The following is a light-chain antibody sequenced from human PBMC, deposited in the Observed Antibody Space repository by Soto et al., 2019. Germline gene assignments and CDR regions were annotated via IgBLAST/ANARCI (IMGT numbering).Light chain of an antibody. J-gene: IGKJ1*01. CDR1: QTIDSW. V-gene: IGKV1-5*03. Sequence: DIQMTQSPSTLSASVGDRVTITCRASQTIDSWLAWHQQKPGRAPKLLISKASNLESGVPSRFSGSGSGTEFTLTISSLQPDDFATYYCQQYRSYRAFGQGTKVEI. CDR3: QQYRSYRA. CDR2: KAS.